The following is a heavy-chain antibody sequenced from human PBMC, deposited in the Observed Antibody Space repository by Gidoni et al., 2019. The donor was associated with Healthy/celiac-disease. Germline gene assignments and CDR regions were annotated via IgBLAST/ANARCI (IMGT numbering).Heavy chain of an antibody. CDR2: ISYDGSNK. CDR1: GFSCSSYG. J-gene: IGHJ4*02. D-gene: IGHD5-12*01. Sequence: QVQRGESGGGVVQPGRARRRSCAASGFSCSSYGIHWVRQAPGKGLEWVSVISYDGSNKYYADSVKGRFTISRDNSKNTLYLQMNSLRAEDTAVYYCAKDMDIVATMGPIDYWGQGTLVTVSS. V-gene: IGHV3-30*18. CDR3: AKDMDIVATMGPIDY.